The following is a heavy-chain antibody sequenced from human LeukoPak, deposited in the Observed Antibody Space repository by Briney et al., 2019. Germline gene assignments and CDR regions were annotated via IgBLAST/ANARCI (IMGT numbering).Heavy chain of an antibody. CDR1: GYTFTTYP. J-gene: IGHJ4*02. Sequence: ASVKVSCKASGYTFTTYPINWVRQAPGQGLEWMGWISAYNGNTNYAQKLQGRVTMTTDTSTSTAYMELRSLRSDDTAVYYCARVPRVVVIDYWGQGTLVTVSS. V-gene: IGHV1-18*01. CDR3: ARVPRVVVIDY. CDR2: ISAYNGNT. D-gene: IGHD3-22*01.